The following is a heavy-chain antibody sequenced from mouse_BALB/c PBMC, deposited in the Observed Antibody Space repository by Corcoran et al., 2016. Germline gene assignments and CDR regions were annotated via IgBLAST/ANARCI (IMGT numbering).Heavy chain of an antibody. CDR2: IYPGSGSA. D-gene: IGHD1-1*01. CDR3: ARRGGYYGGPNWYFDV. V-gene: IGHV1-77*01. J-gene: IGHJ1*01. Sequence: QVQLQQSGPELVKPGASVKMSCKASGYTFTDWVISWVKQRTGQGLEWIGEIYPGSGSAYYNEKFKGKATLTADTSSNTAYMQLSSLTSEDSAVYFCARRGGYYGGPNWYFDVWGAGTTVTVSS. CDR1: GYTFTDWV.